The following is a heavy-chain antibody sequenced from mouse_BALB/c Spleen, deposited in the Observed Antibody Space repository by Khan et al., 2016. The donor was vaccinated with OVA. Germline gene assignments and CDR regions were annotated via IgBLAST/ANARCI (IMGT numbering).Heavy chain of an antibody. V-gene: IGHV1-7*01. CDR3: VNHGSSSAWFTY. CDR2: INPSTGYT. J-gene: IGHJ3*01. D-gene: IGHD1-1*01. Sequence: QVQLQQSGAEPAKPGASVKMSCKASGYTFTNYWMHWVKQRPGQGLEWIGYINPSTGYTEYNQKFKDKATLTADKSSSTAYMQLSSLTSEDSAVFYCVNHGSSSAWFTYWGQGTLVTVSA. CDR1: GYTFTNYW.